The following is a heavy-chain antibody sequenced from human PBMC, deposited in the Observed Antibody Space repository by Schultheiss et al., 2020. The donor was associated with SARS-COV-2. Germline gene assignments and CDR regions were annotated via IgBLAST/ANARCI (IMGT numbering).Heavy chain of an antibody. CDR2: ISSSSSTI. D-gene: IGHD6-6*01. J-gene: IGHJ6*02. V-gene: IGHV3-48*01. CDR3: ARDLQLVRDPKYYYYGMDV. Sequence: GGSLRLSCAASGFTFSRCAMNWVRQAPGKGLEWVSYISSSSSTIYYADSVKGRFTISRDNAKNSLYLQMNSLRAEDTAVYYCARDLQLVRDPKYYYYGMDVWGQGTTVTVSS. CDR1: GFTFSRCA.